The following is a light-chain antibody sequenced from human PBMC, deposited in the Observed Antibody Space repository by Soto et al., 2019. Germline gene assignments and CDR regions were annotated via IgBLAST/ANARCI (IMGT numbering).Light chain of an antibody. CDR3: QQYNNWPTLT. Sequence: EIVMTQSPATLSVSPGERATLSCRASQSVSSNLAWYQQKPGQAPRLLIYGASTRATGIPARFSGSGSGTEFNLTISSLQSEDFAVYYGQQYNNWPTLTCGGGTKVEIK. V-gene: IGKV3-15*01. CDR1: QSVSSN. CDR2: GAS. J-gene: IGKJ4*01.